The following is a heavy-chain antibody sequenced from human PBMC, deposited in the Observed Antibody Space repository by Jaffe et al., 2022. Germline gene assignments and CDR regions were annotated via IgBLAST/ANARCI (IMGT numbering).Heavy chain of an antibody. CDR1: GFTFSSYG. D-gene: IGHD3-10*01. CDR2: IRYDGSNK. Sequence: QVQLVESGGGVVQPGGSLRLSCAASGFTFSSYGMHWVRQAPGKGLEWVAFIRYDGSNKYYADSVKGRFTISRDNSKNTLYLQMNSLRAEDTAVYYCAKEYYGSGSYQVNDAFDIWGQGTMVTVSS. J-gene: IGHJ3*02. V-gene: IGHV3-30*02. CDR3: AKEYYGSGSYQVNDAFDI.